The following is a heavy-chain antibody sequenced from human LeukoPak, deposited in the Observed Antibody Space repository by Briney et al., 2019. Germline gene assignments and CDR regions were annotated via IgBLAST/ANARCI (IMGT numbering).Heavy chain of an antibody. V-gene: IGHV3-49*03. D-gene: IGHD6-19*01. J-gene: IGHJ4*02. CDR3: SRGSGWLSVY. CDR1: GFTFGDYL. CDR2: ISGGTT. Sequence: PGGSLRLPCTASGFTFGDYLMCWFRQAPGKGLEWIGFISGGTTEYAASVKGRFTISRDDSTSIAYLQMNSLTTEDTAVYYCSRGSGWLSVYWGQGTLVTVSS.